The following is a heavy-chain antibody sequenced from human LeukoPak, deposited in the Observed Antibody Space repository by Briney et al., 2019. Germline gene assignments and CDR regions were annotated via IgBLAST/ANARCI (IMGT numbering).Heavy chain of an antibody. V-gene: IGHV4-59*12. CDR2: IYYSGST. J-gene: IGHJ4*02. D-gene: IGHD6-19*01. Sequence: PSETLSLTCTVSGGSISSYYWSWIRQPPGKGLEGIGYIYYSGSTNYNPSLNSRATISLDTSKNQVSLKLRSLTAADTAVYYCASGVQGAGNNFWGQGTRVTVSS. CDR3: ASGVQGAGNNF. CDR1: GGSISSYY.